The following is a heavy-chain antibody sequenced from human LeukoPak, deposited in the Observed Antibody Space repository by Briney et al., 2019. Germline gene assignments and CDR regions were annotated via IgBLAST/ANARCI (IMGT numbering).Heavy chain of an antibody. CDR2: ISDSGGST. J-gene: IGHJ1*01. Sequence: PRGSLRPSSAVSGFTFSSYAISWVRQAPGKGLEWVSAISDSGGSTYYADSLKGRFTISRDYSKNTLYLQMNSLRAEDTAVYYCAKDIVVVPAANMVAAGKHWGQG. V-gene: IGHV3-23*01. D-gene: IGHD2-2*01. CDR1: GFTFSSYA. CDR3: AKDIVVVPAANMVAAGKH.